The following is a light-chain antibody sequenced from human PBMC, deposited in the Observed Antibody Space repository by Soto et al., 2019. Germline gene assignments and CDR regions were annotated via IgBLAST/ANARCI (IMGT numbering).Light chain of an antibody. J-gene: IGKJ1*01. CDR3: QQYLDWPPT. V-gene: IGKV3-15*01. CDR2: GAS. Sequence: EIVMTQSPATLSVSPGERATLSCRAGQSVISALAWYLQKPGQVPRLLIYGASTRATGIPARFSASGSGTEFTLTISSLQSEDFAIYYCQQYLDWPPTFGQGTKV. CDR1: QSVISA.